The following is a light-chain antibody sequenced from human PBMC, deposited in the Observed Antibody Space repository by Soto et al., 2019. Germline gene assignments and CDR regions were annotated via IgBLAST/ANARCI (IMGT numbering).Light chain of an antibody. V-gene: IGKV3-20*01. CDR3: PHFGRSAIFT. J-gene: IGKJ3*01. Sequence: EIVLTQSPGTLSLSPGERATLSCRASQTVNSDYLAWYQQRPGQAPRLLIYGASIRAAGIPDRFSGSGSGTDFTLSISRLEPEDFAVYHCPHFGRSAIFTFGPGTTVDIK. CDR1: QTVNSDY. CDR2: GAS.